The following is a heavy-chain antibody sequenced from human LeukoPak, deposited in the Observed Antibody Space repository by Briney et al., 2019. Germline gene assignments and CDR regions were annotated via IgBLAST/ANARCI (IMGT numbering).Heavy chain of an antibody. J-gene: IGHJ6*03. Sequence: GGSLRLPCAASGFTFDDYGMGWVRQAPGKGLEWVSAINSNGGSTGYADSVKCRFTISRDKANNSLYLQMNSLRAEDTALYYCARDNGFWIGYYYYYMVVWGKGTTVTVSS. CDR1: GFTFDDYG. CDR2: INSNGGST. V-gene: IGHV3-20*04. CDR3: ARDNGFWIGYYYYYMVV. D-gene: IGHD3-3*01.